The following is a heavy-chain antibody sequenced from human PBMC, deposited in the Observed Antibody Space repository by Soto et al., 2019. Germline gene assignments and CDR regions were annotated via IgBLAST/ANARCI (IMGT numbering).Heavy chain of an antibody. Sequence: NHSETLSLTCTVSGGSISSYYWSWIRQPPGKGLEWIGYISHSGNTNKNPSLKSRVTMSVDTSKNQFSLKLSSGTAADTAVYYCARHVYGDYDHWFDPWGQGTLVTVSS. V-gene: IGHV4-59*08. D-gene: IGHD4-17*01. CDR3: ARHVYGDYDHWFDP. J-gene: IGHJ5*02. CDR2: ISHSGNT. CDR1: GGSISSYY.